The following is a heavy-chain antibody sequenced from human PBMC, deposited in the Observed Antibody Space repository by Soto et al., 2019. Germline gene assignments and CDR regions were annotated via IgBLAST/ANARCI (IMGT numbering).Heavy chain of an antibody. J-gene: IGHJ4*02. Sequence: LRLSCAASGFPFGENAMSWVRQAPGKGLEWVSGISDSGATTYYADSVRGRFTISRDNSKNTLYLQMKSLRAEDSASYYCAKEDTSSGSLDFWGQGALVTVSS. CDR1: GFPFGENA. CDR2: ISDSGATT. D-gene: IGHD6-19*01. V-gene: IGHV3-23*01. CDR3: AKEDTSSGSLDF.